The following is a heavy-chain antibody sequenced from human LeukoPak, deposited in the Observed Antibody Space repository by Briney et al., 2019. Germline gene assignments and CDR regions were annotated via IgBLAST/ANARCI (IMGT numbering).Heavy chain of an antibody. D-gene: IGHD6-19*01. Sequence: SETLSLTCSVDGGSFSGYYWSWIRQPPGKGREGIGEINHIGSPNYNPSLKIRSTISVDTSKNQFSLNMSSMTAADTAMYYCERGRHQWLARRPHTHAFDIWGQGTMVTVSS. CDR2: INHIGSP. J-gene: IGHJ3*02. V-gene: IGHV4-34*01. CDR3: ERGRHQWLARRPHTHAFDI. CDR1: GGSFSGYY.